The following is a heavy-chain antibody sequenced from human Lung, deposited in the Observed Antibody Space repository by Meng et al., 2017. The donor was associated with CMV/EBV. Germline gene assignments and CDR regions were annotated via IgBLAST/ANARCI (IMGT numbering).Heavy chain of an antibody. CDR1: GYTFAGHY. CDR2: LHYYTGET. CDR3: ARDDHWVPDY. D-gene: IGHD7-27*01. J-gene: IGHJ4*02. V-gene: IGHV1-2*02. Sequence: SVKVSCKTSGYTFAGHYLHWLRQAPGQGLEWMAWLHYYTGETNYAQNFHGRVTVTRDTSITPVYMELRSLGPDDTAMYYCARDDHWVPDYWGQGTLVTVSS.